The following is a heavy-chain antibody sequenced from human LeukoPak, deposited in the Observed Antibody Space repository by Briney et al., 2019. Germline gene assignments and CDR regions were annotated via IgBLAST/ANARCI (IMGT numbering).Heavy chain of an antibody. V-gene: IGHV1-18*01. D-gene: IGHD6-6*01. J-gene: IGHJ4*02. CDR2: RSIYNGNT. CDR1: GYDFINYG. CDR3: VRGGPFPSGSSSREYYLDY. Sequence: WASVKVSCKASGYDFINYGISWVRQAPGQGLEWMGWRSIYNGNTDYKLQGRVTMTTDTSTSTAYMEVGSLRSDDTAVYYCVRGGPFPSGSSSREYYLDYWGQGTLVTVSS.